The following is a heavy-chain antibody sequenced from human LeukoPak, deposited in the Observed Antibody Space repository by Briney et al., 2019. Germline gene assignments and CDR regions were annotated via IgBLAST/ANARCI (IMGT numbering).Heavy chain of an antibody. CDR2: ISNDGSNT. V-gene: IGHV3-30*18. D-gene: IGHD3-3*01. Sequence: GRSLRLSCAASGFNFTTYGTHWVRQAPGRGLEWVAVISNDGSNTYYGDSVKGRFTISRDASKNMLYLQMNSLKVEDTALYYCAKMSIDYDFWSAFDIGGQGTTVTVSS. J-gene: IGHJ3*02. CDR1: GFNFTTYG. CDR3: AKMSIDYDFWSAFDI.